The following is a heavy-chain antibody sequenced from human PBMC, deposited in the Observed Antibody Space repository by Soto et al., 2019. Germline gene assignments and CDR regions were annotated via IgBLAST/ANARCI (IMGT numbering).Heavy chain of an antibody. CDR3: ARELPISWSFDY. J-gene: IGHJ4*02. CDR2: TNTDGKSA. CDR1: GFTFSSYW. V-gene: IGHV3-74*01. D-gene: IGHD2-21*01. Sequence: GGSLRLSCEASGFTFSSYWMHWVRQSPGKGLEWLVRTNTDGKSATFADSVEGRFTLSRDNPRNRLYLEMHSLRAEDTAVYYCARELPISWSFDYWGQGTPVTVSS.